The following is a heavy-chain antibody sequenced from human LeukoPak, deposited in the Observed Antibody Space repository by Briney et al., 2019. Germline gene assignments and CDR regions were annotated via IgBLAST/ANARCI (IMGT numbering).Heavy chain of an antibody. J-gene: IGHJ3*02. Sequence: PGGSLRLSCAASGFIFSTYAMHWVRQAPGKGLEWVAVISYDGSNEYYLDSVKGRFTISRDNSKDTLYLQMNSLRAEDTAVYYCARPYYYDSSGYYSDAFHIWGQGTMVTVSS. D-gene: IGHD3-22*01. CDR3: ARPYYYDSSGYYSDAFHI. CDR2: ISYDGSNE. V-gene: IGHV3-30*04. CDR1: GFIFSTYA.